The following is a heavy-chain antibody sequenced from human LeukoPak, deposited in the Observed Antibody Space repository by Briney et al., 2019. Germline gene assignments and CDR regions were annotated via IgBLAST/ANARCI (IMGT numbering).Heavy chain of an antibody. CDR2: INHSGST. CDR1: GGSFSGYY. Sequence: SETLSLTCAVYGGSFSGYYWSWIRQSPGKGLEWIGEINHSGSTNYNPSLKSRVTISVDTSKNQFSLKLSSVTAADTAVYYCARHVPMVRGVFDYWGQGTLVTVSS. D-gene: IGHD3-10*01. J-gene: IGHJ4*02. V-gene: IGHV4-34*01. CDR3: ARHVPMVRGVFDY.